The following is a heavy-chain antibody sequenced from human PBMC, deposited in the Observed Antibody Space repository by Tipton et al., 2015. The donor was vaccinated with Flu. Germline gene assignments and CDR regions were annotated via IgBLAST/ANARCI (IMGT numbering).Heavy chain of an antibody. J-gene: IGHJ4*02. CDR3: ARDPSLGMPDYFDY. CDR1: GDSIDSRYY. CDR2: IHREGNS. D-gene: IGHD2-2*01. V-gene: IGHV4-38-2*02. Sequence: TLSLTCSVSGDSIDSRYYWGWIRQPPGKGLEWIGNIHREGNSYYNPSLKSRVTMSVDTSKKQFSLQLRSVTAADTAVYYCARDPSLGMPDYFDYWGQGTLVTASS.